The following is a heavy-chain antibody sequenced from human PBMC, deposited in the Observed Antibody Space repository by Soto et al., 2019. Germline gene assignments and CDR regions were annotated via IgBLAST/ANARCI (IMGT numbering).Heavy chain of an antibody. D-gene: IGHD3-10*01. Sequence: ASVKVSCKASGYTFTGYYIHWVRQARGQGLEWMGGIMPTVDSANYAQKFQGRLTITADESTSTANMELSSLTSDDTAIYYCAVAAVREILTEQSSGMAVWGQGTTVTVSS. J-gene: IGHJ6*02. CDR1: GYTFTGYY. CDR3: AVAAVREILTEQSSGMAV. CDR2: IMPTVDSA. V-gene: IGHV1-69*13.